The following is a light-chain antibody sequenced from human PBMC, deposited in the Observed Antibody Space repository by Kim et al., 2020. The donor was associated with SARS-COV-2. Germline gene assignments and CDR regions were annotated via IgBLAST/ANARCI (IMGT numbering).Light chain of an antibody. V-gene: IGLV2-23*01. Sequence: SSSTICSGSSSNNRGCNPVYWYQQHPGKAPKLMIYYGNYRPSGVSDRFSGSKSGHTASLAISGLQAEDEADYYCAAYENASKNWVFGGGTQLTVL. CDR3: AAYENASKNWV. CDR2: YGN. J-gene: IGLJ3*02. CDR1: SSNNRGCNP.